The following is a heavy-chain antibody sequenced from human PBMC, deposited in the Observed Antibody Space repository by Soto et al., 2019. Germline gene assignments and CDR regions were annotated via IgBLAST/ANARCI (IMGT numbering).Heavy chain of an antibody. CDR2: IIDSGGST. D-gene: IGHD2-15*01. CDR3: SRGRSCYYFYRVAA. V-gene: IGHV3-23*01. J-gene: IGHJ6*02. CDR1: GFTLSSNY. Sequence: GESLRLSCAASGFTLSSNYKSWVRQAPGKGLEWVSDIIDSGGSTYYADSVKGRFTISRDNSKSTLYLQMNSLRAEDTALYYCSRGRSCYYFYRVAAWGQGTPVTVSS.